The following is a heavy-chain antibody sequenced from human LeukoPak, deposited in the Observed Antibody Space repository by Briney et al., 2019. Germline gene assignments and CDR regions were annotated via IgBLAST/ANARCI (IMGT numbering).Heavy chain of an antibody. Sequence: PSETLSLTCTVSGGSISSYFWIWIRQPPGRGLEWIGYIYYSGNTNSNPSLKSRVTISLDTSKNQLSLKLSSVTAADTAVYYCAIVIVVVPAAPYYFDYWGQGTLVTVSS. CDR3: AIVIVVVPAAPYYFDY. J-gene: IGHJ4*02. V-gene: IGHV4-59*08. CDR2: IYYSGNT. D-gene: IGHD2-2*01. CDR1: GGSISSYF.